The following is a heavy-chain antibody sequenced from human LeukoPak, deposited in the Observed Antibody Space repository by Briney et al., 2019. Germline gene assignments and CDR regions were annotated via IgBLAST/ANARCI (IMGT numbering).Heavy chain of an antibody. Sequence: GGSLRLSCAASGFTFSFFAMHWVRQAPGKGLEWVAVISHDETVEYYADSVKGRFTISRDNSKNTLFLQMNSLRTEDTAVYYCARDRVLLWFGEPDYFDYWGQGTLVTVSS. CDR3: ARDRVLLWFGEPDYFDY. J-gene: IGHJ4*02. CDR1: GFTFSFFA. CDR2: ISHDETVE. D-gene: IGHD3-10*01. V-gene: IGHV3-30-3*01.